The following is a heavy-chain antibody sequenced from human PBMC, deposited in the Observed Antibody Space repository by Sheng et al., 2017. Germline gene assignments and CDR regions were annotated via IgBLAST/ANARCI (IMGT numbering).Heavy chain of an antibody. CDR3: ARDFYGDYNYFDY. CDR1: GGSISSGSYY. D-gene: IGHD4-17*01. Sequence: QVQLQESGPGLVKPSQTLSLTCTVSGGSISSGSYYWSWIRQPAGKGLEWIGRIYTSGSTNYNPSLKSRVTISVDTSKNQFSLKLSSVTAADTAVYYCARDFYGDYNYFDYWGQGTLVTVSS. V-gene: IGHV4-61*02. CDR2: IYTSGST. J-gene: IGHJ4*02.